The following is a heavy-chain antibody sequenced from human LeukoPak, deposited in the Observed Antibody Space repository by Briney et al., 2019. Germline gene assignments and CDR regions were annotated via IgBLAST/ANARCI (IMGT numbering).Heavy chain of an antibody. J-gene: IGHJ3*02. V-gene: IGHV1-2*06. Sequence: GASVKVSCKASGYTFTGYYMHWVRQAPGQGLEWMGRINPNSGGTNYAQKFQGRVTMTRDTSISTAYMELSRLRSDDTAVYYCARDRTGTTDDAFDIWGQGTMVTVS. CDR2: INPNSGGT. CDR1: GYTFTGYY. CDR3: ARDRTGTTDDAFDI. D-gene: IGHD1-1*01.